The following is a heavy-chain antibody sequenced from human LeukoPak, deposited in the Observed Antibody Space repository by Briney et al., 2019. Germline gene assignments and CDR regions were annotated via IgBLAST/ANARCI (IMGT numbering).Heavy chain of an antibody. CDR3: AREGVYYYGMDV. CDR2: MNPNSGNT. J-gene: IGHJ6*02. D-gene: IGHD2-8*01. Sequence: ASVKVSCKASGYTFTSYDINWVPQAPGQGLEWMGWMNPNSGNTGYAQKFQGRVPMTRNTSISTAYMELSSLRSEDTAVYYCAREGVYYYGMDVWGQGTTVTVSS. V-gene: IGHV1-8*01. CDR1: GYTFTSYD.